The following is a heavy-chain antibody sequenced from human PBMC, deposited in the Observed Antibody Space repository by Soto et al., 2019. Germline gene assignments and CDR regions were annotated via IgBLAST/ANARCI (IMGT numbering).Heavy chain of an antibody. CDR1: EFNFSSYA. Sequence: EVQLLESGGCLVQPGGSLRLSCAASEFNFSSYAMSWVRQAPEKGMEWVSAISGSGGSTYYADSVKGRFTISRDNSKNTLHLQKNSLRAEDTAVYYCAKDHRSGCLDYWGQGTLVTVSS. V-gene: IGHV3-23*01. D-gene: IGHD6-19*01. J-gene: IGHJ4*02. CDR3: AKDHRSGCLDY. CDR2: ISGSGGST.